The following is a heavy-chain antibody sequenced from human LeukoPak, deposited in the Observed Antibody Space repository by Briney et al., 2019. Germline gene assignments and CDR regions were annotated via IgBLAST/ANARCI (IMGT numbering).Heavy chain of an antibody. CDR3: AKGTYSSSPRDY. CDR2: ISGSGGST. J-gene: IGHJ4*02. V-gene: IGHV3-23*01. D-gene: IGHD6-6*01. Sequence: GGSLRLSCAASGFTFSSCAMSWVRQAPGKGLDRVSAISGSGGSTYYAGSVKGRFTISRDNSKNTLFLQMNSLRAEDTAVYYCAKGTYSSSPRDYWGQGTLVTVSS. CDR1: GFTFSSCA.